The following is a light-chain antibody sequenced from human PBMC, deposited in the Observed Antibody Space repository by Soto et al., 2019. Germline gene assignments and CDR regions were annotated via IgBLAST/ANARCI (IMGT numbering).Light chain of an antibody. Sequence: EILLTQSPSTLSLXPGEGVTLSCRASQSVTVNSLAWYQQKPGQAPRLLIYAASTRAAAVPDRFTGSGSGTDFALTISRLEPEDFGVYYCQQYGDSPLTSGPGTKVDI. J-gene: IGKJ3*01. CDR2: AAS. CDR1: QSVTVNS. CDR3: QQYGDSPLT. V-gene: IGKV3-20*01.